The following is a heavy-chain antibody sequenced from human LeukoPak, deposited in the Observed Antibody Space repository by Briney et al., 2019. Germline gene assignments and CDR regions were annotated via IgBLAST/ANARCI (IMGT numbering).Heavy chain of an antibody. CDR1: GFTFSNAW. J-gene: IGHJ5*02. CDR3: TKDLDGYSGYEP. D-gene: IGHD5-12*01. Sequence: GGSLRLSCAASGFTFSNAWMSWVRQAPGKGLEWVGRIKSKTDGGTTDYAAPVKGRFTISRDDSKNTLYLQMNSLKTEDTAVYYCTKDLDGYSGYEPWGQGTLVTVSS. CDR2: IKSKTDGGTT. V-gene: IGHV3-15*01.